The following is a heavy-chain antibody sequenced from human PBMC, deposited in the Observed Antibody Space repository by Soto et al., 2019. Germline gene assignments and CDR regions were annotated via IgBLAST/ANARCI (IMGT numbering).Heavy chain of an antibody. D-gene: IGHD3-10*01. CDR2: INTYSGNT. CDR3: ARGVGSGTYYNQYNWFDP. V-gene: IGHV1-18*01. Sequence: EASVKVSCKASGYTFTSYGISWVRQAPGQGLEWMGWINTYSGNTNHAQKLQGRVTMTTDTSTSTAYMELRSLRSDDTAVYYCARGVGSGTYYNQYNWFDPWGQGTLVTVSS. J-gene: IGHJ5*02. CDR1: GYTFTSYG.